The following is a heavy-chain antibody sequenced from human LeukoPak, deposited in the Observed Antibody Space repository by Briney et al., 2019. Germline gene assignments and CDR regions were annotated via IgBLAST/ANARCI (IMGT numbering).Heavy chain of an antibody. Sequence: NPSETLSVTCTVSGGSISSYYWSWIRQPPGKGLEWIGYIYYSGSTNYNPSLKSRVTISVDTSKNQFSLKLSSVTAADTAVYYCARMYSSSREGLDYWGQGTLVTVSS. CDR1: GGSISSYY. V-gene: IGHV4-59*01. CDR2: IYYSGST. J-gene: IGHJ4*02. CDR3: ARMYSSSREGLDY. D-gene: IGHD6-13*01.